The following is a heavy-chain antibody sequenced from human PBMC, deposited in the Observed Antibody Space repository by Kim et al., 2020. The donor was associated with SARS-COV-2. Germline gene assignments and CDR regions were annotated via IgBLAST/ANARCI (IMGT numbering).Heavy chain of an antibody. V-gene: IGHV1-18*01. CDR2: ISAYNGNT. D-gene: IGHD3-22*01. Sequence: ASVKVSCKASGYTFTSYGISWVRQAPGQGLEWMGWISAYNGNTNYAQKLQGRVTMTTDTSTSTAYMELRSLRSDDTAVYYCARDRSSLYYYDSSGSVNWFDPWGQGTLVTVSS. CDR1: GYTFTSYG. CDR3: ARDRSSLYYYDSSGSVNWFDP. J-gene: IGHJ5*02.